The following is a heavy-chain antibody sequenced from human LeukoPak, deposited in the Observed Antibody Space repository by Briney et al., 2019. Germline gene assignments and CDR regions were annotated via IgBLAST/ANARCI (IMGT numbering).Heavy chain of an antibody. D-gene: IGHD4-17*01. CDR3: ARNLGDYGDYGYDY. V-gene: IGHV3-11*01. Sequence: GGSLRLSCVACGFTFSDYYMSWVRQAPGRGLEWVSYISGSGSDLYYADSVKGRFTISRDNAKNSLFLQMNSLRAEDTAVYYCARNLGDYGDYGYDYWGQGTLVTVSS. CDR2: ISGSGSDL. J-gene: IGHJ4*02. CDR1: GFTFSDYY.